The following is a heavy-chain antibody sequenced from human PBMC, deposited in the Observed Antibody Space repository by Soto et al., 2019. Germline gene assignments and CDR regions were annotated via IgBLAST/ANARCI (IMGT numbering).Heavy chain of an antibody. J-gene: IGHJ3*02. CDR2: IYYSGST. CDR1: GGSISTYY. V-gene: IGHV4-59*08. D-gene: IGHD3-22*01. Sequence: SETLSLTCTVSGGSISTYYWNWIRQPPGKGLEWIGYIYYSGSTNYNPSLKSRVTISVDTSKNQFSLKLSSVTAADTAVYYCARPATLVTDSSAQGAFDIWGQGTMVTVSS. CDR3: ARPATLVTDSSAQGAFDI.